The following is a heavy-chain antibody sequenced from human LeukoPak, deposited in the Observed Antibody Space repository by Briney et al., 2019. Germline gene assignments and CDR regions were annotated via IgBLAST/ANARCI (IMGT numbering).Heavy chain of an antibody. J-gene: IGHJ5*02. Sequence: ASVTVSFKASGYTFTIYYMHWVRQAPGQGLEWMGIINPSGGSTSYAQKFQGRLTMTRDKSTSTVYMELSSLRSEDTAVYSWARDRGWFDHWGQGTLVTVSS. CDR3: ARDRGWFDH. CDR2: INPSGGST. CDR1: GYTFTIYY. V-gene: IGHV1-46*01.